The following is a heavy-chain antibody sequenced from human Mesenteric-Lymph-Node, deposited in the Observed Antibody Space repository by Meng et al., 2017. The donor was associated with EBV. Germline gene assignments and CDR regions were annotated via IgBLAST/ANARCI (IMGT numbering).Heavy chain of an antibody. V-gene: IGHV1-18*01. CDR2: ISGYYGNT. CDR3: ARDGGAGGDKGY. CDR1: CYTFPTYG. D-gene: IGHD3-16*01. J-gene: IGHJ4*02. Sequence: VQRVRSGAEVKRPGAVVKVPCKPSCYTFPTYGLSWVRQAPGQGLEWMGWISGYYGNTNYAQKFQGRVTMTTDTSTSTAYMELRSLRSDDTAVYYCARDGGAGGDKGYWGQGTLVTVAS.